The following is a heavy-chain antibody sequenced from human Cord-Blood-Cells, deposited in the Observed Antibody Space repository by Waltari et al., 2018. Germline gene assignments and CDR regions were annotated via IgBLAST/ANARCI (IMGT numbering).Heavy chain of an antibody. D-gene: IGHD6-13*01. Sequence: QVRLQESGPGLVKPSETLSVTCSVAGYSFSSGYYCGWIRQPPGKRLEGIGSSYHSGSNYNNPSLKSRVTISVDTSKNQFSRKLSSVTAADTAVYYCARGGSSSWYGDYWGQGTLVTVSS. CDR2: SYHSGSN. CDR3: ARGGSSSWYGDY. J-gene: IGHJ4*02. V-gene: IGHV4-38-2*02. CDR1: GYSFSSGYY.